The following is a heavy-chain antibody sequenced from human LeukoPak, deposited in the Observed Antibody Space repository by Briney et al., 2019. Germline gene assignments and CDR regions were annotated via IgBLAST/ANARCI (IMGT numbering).Heavy chain of an antibody. CDR1: GFTFSSYS. J-gene: IGHJ6*02. CDR2: INHNGNVN. CDR3: ARGGGLDV. D-gene: IGHD3-16*01. V-gene: IGHV3-7*03. Sequence: PGGSLRLSCAASGFTFSSYSMNWARQAPGKGLEWVASINHNGNVNYYVDSVKGRFTISRDNAKNSLYLQMSNLRAEDTAVYFCARGGGLDVGGQGATVTVFS.